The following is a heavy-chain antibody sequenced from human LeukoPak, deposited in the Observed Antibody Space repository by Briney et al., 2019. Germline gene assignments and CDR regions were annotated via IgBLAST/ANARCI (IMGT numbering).Heavy chain of an antibody. V-gene: IGHV1-8*01. CDR2: MNPNSGNT. Sequence: GASVKVSCKASGYTFTSYDINWVRQATGQGLEWMGWMNPNSGNTGYAQKFQGRVTMTRNTSISTAYMELSSLRSEDTAVYYCARVPDRKRGMVATITGYYYYGMDVWGQGTTVTVSS. D-gene: IGHD5-12*01. CDR1: GYTFTSYD. CDR3: ARVPDRKRGMVATITGYYYYGMDV. J-gene: IGHJ6*02.